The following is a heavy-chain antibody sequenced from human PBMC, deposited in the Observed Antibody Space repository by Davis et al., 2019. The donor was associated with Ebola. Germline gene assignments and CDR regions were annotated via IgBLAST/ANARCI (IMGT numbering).Heavy chain of an antibody. J-gene: IGHJ4*02. V-gene: IGHV3-73*01. Sequence: GESLKISCATSGFPFGKFWMSWVRQASGKGLEWLGRFRSKTNNFATAYAASVEGRFTIFRDDSKSTLYLQMNSLRGEDTAVYFCAKDRRPTLQTYGDYLFDYWGQGTLVSVS. D-gene: IGHD4-17*01. CDR2: FRSKTNNFAT. CDR1: GFPFGKFW. CDR3: AKDRRPTLQTYGDYLFDY.